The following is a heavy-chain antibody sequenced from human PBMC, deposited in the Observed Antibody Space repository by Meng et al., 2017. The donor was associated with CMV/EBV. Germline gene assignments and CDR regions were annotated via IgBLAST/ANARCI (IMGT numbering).Heavy chain of an antibody. V-gene: IGHV4-61*01. J-gene: IGHJ6*02. CDR3: ARESVVVQAAMIIKHPDYYYYGMDV. CDR2: IYYCGST. CDR1: GGSASSGSDD. Sequence: SETLSLTCTVAGGSASSGSDDWSWIRQPPGKGREWIGYIYYCGSTNYNTSLKSRVTISVDTSKNQFSLKLSSVTAADTAVYYCARESVVVQAAMIIKHPDYYYYGMDVWGQGTTVTVSS. D-gene: IGHD2-2*01.